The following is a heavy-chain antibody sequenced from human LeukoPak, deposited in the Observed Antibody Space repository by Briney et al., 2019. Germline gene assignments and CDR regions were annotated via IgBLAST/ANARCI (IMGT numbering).Heavy chain of an antibody. D-gene: IGHD2-2*01. CDR2: ISSSSSYI. J-gene: IGHJ6*03. V-gene: IGHV3-21*01. CDR1: GFTFSSYS. CDR3: ARGLGYQLLWGYYYYMDV. Sequence: PGGSLRLSCAASGFTFSSYSMNWVRQAPGKGLEWVSSISSSSSYIYYADSVKGRFTISRDNAKNSLYLQMNSLRAEDTAVYYCARGLGYQLLWGYYYYMDVWGKGTTVTVSS.